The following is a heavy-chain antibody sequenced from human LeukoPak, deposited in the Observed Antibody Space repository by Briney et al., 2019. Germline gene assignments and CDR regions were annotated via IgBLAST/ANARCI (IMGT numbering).Heavy chain of an antibody. V-gene: IGHV4-59*12. D-gene: IGHD4-17*01. CDR1: GGSISSYY. CDR2: IYYSGST. J-gene: IGHJ4*02. Sequence: KPSETLSLTCTVSGGSISSYYWSWIRQPPGKGLEWIGYIYYSGSTNYNPSLKSRVTISVDTSKNQFSLKLSSVTAADTAVYCCARDRSYGDYDYWGQGTLVTVSS. CDR3: ARDRSYGDYDY.